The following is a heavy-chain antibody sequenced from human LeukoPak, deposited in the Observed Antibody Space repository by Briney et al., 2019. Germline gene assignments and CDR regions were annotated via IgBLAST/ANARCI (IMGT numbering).Heavy chain of an antibody. CDR2: IYPSGST. CDR1: GGSTNTYC. CDR3: ARDRSGYSEYYFDY. V-gene: IGHV4-4*07. J-gene: IGHJ4*02. Sequence: SETLSLTCTVSGGSTNTYCWSWIRQPAEKGLEWIGRIYPSGSTYYNPSLKSRVTISIDKSKNQFSLTLNSVRVWITAVYYCARDRSGYSEYYFDYWGQGSLVTVSS. D-gene: IGHD5-12*01.